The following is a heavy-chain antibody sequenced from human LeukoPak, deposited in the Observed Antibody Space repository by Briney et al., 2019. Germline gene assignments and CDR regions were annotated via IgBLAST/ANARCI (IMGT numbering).Heavy chain of an antibody. Sequence: SETLSLTCTVSGGSINSYYWSWIRQPPGKGLEWIGYIYYSGSTNYNPSLKSRVTISVDTSKNQFSLKLSSVTAADTAVYYCARTNGGDTYYDFWSGPHDAFDIWGQGTMVTVSS. CDR1: GGSINSYY. V-gene: IGHV4-59*08. CDR3: ARTNGGDTYYDFWSGPHDAFDI. CDR2: IYYSGST. J-gene: IGHJ3*02. D-gene: IGHD3-3*01.